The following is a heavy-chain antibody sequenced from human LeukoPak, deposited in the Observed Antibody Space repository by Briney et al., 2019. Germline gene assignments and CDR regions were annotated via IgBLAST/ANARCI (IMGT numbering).Heavy chain of an antibody. CDR3: ARLLDIVGFDY. CDR1: AYTFTFYY. J-gene: IGHJ4*02. Sequence: ASVTVSFKSSAYTFTFYYMHWVRQAPGQGLEWMGWINPNSGGTNYAQKFQVRVTITSDTSISTAYMELSRLRSDDTAVYYCARLLDIVGFDYWGQGTLVTVSS. V-gene: IGHV1-2*02. D-gene: IGHD5-12*01. CDR2: INPNSGGT.